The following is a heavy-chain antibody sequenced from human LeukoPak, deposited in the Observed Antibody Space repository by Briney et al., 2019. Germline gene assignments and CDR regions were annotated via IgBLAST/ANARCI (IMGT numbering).Heavy chain of an antibody. CDR2: IYHSGST. J-gene: IGHJ4*02. D-gene: IGHD3-22*01. CDR3: ARTPLLDSSGYYGGFDY. CDR1: GGSISSYY. V-gene: IGHV4-59*01. Sequence: SETLSLTCTVSGGSISSYYWSWIRQPPGKGLEWIGYIYHSGSTNYNPSLKSRVTISVDTSKNQFSLKLSSATAADTAVYYCARTPLLDSSGYYGGFDYWGQGTLVPVSS.